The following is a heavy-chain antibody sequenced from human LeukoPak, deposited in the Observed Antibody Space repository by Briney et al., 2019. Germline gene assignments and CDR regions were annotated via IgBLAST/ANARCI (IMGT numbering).Heavy chain of an antibody. CDR1: GYSISSGYY. V-gene: IGHV4-61*01. CDR3: ARATTVTTMFDY. J-gene: IGHJ4*02. D-gene: IGHD4-17*01. Sequence: SETLSLTCAVSGYSISSGYYWGWIRQPPGKGLEWIGYIYYSGSTNYNPSLKSRVTISVDTSKNQFSLKLSSVTAADTAVYYCARATTVTTMFDYWGQGTLVTVSS. CDR2: IYYSGST.